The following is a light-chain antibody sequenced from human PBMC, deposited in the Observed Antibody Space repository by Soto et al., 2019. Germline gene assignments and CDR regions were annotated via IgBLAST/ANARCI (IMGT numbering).Light chain of an antibody. CDR1: SSDIGDYNS. J-gene: IGLJ2*01. Sequence: QSALTQPPSASGSPGQSVTISCTGTSSDIGDYNSVSWYQQCPGKAPKLMIYEVTKRPSGVPDGFSGSKSGNTASLTGSGLQDEDEADYYCSSSAGSNNLVFGGGTKLTVL. CDR3: SSSAGSNNLV. V-gene: IGLV2-8*01. CDR2: EVT.